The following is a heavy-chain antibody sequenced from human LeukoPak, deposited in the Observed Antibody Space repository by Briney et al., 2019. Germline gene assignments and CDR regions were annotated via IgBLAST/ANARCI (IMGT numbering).Heavy chain of an antibody. CDR1: GFTFSSYG. J-gene: IGHJ4*02. D-gene: IGHD6-6*01. Sequence: PGGSLRLSCAASGFTFSSYGMHWVRQAPGKGLEWVAFIRYDGSNKYYADSVKGRFTISRDNSKNTLYLQMNSLRAEDTAVYYCAKDLAARQDNYFDYWGQGTLVTVSS. CDR3: AKDLAARQDNYFDY. CDR2: IRYDGSNK. V-gene: IGHV3-30*02.